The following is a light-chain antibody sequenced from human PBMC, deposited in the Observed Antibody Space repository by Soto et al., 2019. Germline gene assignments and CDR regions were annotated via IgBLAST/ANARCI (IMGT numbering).Light chain of an antibody. V-gene: IGLV2-23*01. CDR3: CSYVSSSSYV. CDR1: TSDVGGYNL. Sequence: QSVLAQPASVSGSPGQSITISCSGTTSDVGGYNLVSWYQQHTAKAPKLLIYEGTQRPSGVSSRFSGSKSGNTASLTISGLQAEDEADYYCCSYVSSSSYVFGTGTKF. CDR2: EGT. J-gene: IGLJ1*01.